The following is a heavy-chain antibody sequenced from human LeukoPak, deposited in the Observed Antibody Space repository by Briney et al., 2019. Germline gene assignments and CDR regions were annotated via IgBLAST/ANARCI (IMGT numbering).Heavy chain of an antibody. CDR2: IYYSGTT. D-gene: IGHD4-17*01. V-gene: IGHV4-59*08. CDR3: ARHYKYGDSGFDY. Sequence: SETLSLTCTVSNGSMTNNYWSWIRQPPGKGLEWIGYIYYSGTTNYNPSLKSRVTISVDTSENQFSLRLSSVTAADTAVYYCARHYKYGDSGFDYWGQGTLVTVSS. J-gene: IGHJ4*02. CDR1: NGSMTNNY.